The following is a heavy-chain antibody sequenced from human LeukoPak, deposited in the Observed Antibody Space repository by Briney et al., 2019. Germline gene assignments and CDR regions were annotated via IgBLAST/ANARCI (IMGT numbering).Heavy chain of an antibody. J-gene: IGHJ4*02. D-gene: IGHD5-12*01. V-gene: IGHV3-48*02. CDR1: GFSFSSDS. CDR3: ATGSNIGGTTPYFVS. CDR2: ISSSSSTI. Sequence: GGTLCLSCSGSGFSFSSDSMIGLRQAPGKGLEWVSYISSSSSTIYYADSVKGRFSVSRDNAKNSLYLQMNSLRDEDTAVFYCATGSNIGGTTPYFVSRGEGALFTVSS.